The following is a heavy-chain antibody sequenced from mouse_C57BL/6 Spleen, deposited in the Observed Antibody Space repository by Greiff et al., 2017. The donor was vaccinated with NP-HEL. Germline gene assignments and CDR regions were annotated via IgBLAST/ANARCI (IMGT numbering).Heavy chain of an antibody. CDR3: ARGDYYGSPHFDY. CDR1: GYTFTSYT. J-gene: IGHJ2*01. D-gene: IGHD1-1*01. Sequence: VQVVESGAELARPGASVKMSCKASGYTFTSYTMHWVKQRPGQGLEWIGYINPSSGYTKYNQKFKDKATLTADKSSSTAYMQLSSLTSEDSAVYYCARGDYYGSPHFDYWGQGTTLTVSS. V-gene: IGHV1-4*01. CDR2: INPSSGYT.